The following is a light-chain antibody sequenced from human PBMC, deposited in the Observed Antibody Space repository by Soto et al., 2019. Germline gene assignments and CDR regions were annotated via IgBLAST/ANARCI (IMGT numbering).Light chain of an antibody. V-gene: IGLV1-40*01. J-gene: IGLJ1*01. Sequence: QSALTQPPSVSGAPGQRVTISCTGSSSNIGAGYDVHWYQQLPGTAPKLLIYGDINRPSGVPDRFSGSKSGTSASLAITGLQAEDEADYYCQSYDSNLSGFYVFGTGTKVTVL. CDR2: GDI. CDR3: QSYDSNLSGFYV. CDR1: SSNIGAGYD.